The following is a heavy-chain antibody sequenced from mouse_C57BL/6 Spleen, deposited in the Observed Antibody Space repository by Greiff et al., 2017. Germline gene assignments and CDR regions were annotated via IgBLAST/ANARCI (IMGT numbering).Heavy chain of an antibody. V-gene: IGHV1-26*01. D-gene: IGHD1-2*01. CDR1: GYTLTHYY. CDR3: AIRHYAMGY. Sequence: EVPLPQSVPELVTPAASVTISCKASGYTLTHYYMNWVKQSHGKSLEWIGDINPNNGGTSYNQKFKGKATLTVDKSSSTAYMELRSLTSEDSAVYYCAIRHYAMGYWGQGTSATVSS. CDR2: INPNNGGT. J-gene: IGHJ4*01.